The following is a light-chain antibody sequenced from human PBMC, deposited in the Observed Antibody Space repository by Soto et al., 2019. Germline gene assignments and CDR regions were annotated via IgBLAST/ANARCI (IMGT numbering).Light chain of an antibody. CDR1: QSILYSSNNKNY. CDR2: WAS. Sequence: DIVMTQSPDSLAVSLCERATINCKSSQSILYSSNNKNYLAWYQQKPGQPPKLLIYWASTRESGVPDRFSGSGSGTDFTLTISSLQVEDVAVYYCQQYYSSPFTFGPGTKVDIK. V-gene: IGKV4-1*01. J-gene: IGKJ3*01. CDR3: QQYYSSPFT.